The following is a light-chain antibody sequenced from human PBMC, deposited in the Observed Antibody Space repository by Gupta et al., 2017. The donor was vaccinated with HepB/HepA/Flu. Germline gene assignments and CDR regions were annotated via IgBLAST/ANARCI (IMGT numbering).Light chain of an antibody. CDR2: LSS. CDR1: HDISRY. CDR3: QRSYNSPWT. Sequence: DIQMTQSPSSLSASVGDRVIITCRTTHDISRYLNWYQQRPGQAPKLLIYLSSSLQKGVPSRFSGSGSGTDFTLTISSLQPEDFATYFCQRSYNSPWTFGLGTKVEIK. J-gene: IGKJ1*01. V-gene: IGKV1-39*01.